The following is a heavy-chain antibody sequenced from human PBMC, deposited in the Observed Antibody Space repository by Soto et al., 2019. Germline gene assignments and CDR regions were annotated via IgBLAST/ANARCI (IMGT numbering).Heavy chain of an antibody. D-gene: IGHD6-25*01. CDR2: IWYDGSNK. V-gene: IGHV3-33*01. CDR3: ARMSSVNWFDP. CDR1: GFTFSSYG. Sequence: GGSLRLSCAASGFTFSSYGMHWVRQAPGKGLEWVAVIWYDGSNKYYADSVKGRFTISRDNSKNTLYLQMNSLRAEDTAVYYCARMSSVNWFDPWGQGTLVTVSS. J-gene: IGHJ5*02.